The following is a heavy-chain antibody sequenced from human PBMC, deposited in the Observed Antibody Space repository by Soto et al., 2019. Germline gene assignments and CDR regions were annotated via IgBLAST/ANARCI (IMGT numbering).Heavy chain of an antibody. J-gene: IGHJ4*02. CDR3: TKNYYFDS. CDR1: GFTFSNYA. V-gene: IGHV3-23*01. CDR2: INIVGGNT. Sequence: GGSLRLSCAASGFTFSNYAMSWVRQAPGKALEWVSSINIVGGNTNYADSVRGRFTMSRDDSKNTVFLQMNSLRAGDTAIYYCTKNYYFDSWGQGTLVTVSS.